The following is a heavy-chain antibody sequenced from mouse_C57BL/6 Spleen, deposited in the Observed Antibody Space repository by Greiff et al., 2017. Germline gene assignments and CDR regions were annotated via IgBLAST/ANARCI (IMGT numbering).Heavy chain of an antibody. CDR2: IYPGDGDT. Sequence: QVQLKQSGAELVKPGASVKISCKASGYAFSSYWMNWVKQRPGKGLEWLGQIYPGDGDTNYNGKFKGKATLTADKSSSTAYMQLSSLTSEDSAVYFCASVLGDYYAMDYWGQGTSVTVSS. V-gene: IGHV1-80*01. D-gene: IGHD4-1*01. J-gene: IGHJ4*01. CDR3: ASVLGDYYAMDY. CDR1: GYAFSSYW.